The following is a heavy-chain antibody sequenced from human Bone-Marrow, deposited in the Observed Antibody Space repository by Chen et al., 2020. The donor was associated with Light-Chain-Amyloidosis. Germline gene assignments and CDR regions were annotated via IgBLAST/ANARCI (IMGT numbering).Heavy chain of an antibody. CDR1: GFTFSSYG. CDR3: AKRPPYPSIYGMDV. V-gene: IGHV3-30*02. CDR2: IRYDGSIK. Sequence: QVQLVESGGGAVQPGGFLRLSCAASGFTFSSYGIHWVRQAPGKGLQWVAFIRYDGSIKYYADSVKGRFTISRDNSKNTLYLEMNSLRAEDTAVYYCAKRPPYPSIYGMDVWGQGTTVTVSS. D-gene: IGHD2-21*01. J-gene: IGHJ6*02.